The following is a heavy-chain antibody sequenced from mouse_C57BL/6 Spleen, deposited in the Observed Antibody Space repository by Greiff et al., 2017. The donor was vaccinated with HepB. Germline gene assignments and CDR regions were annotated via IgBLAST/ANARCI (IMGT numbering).Heavy chain of an antibody. CDR3: ARWGYAFDY. CDR1: GFTFTDYY. Sequence: EVQLVESGGGLVQPGGSLSLSCAASGFTFTDYYMSWVRQPPGKALEWLGFIRNKANGYTTEYSASVKGRFTISRDNSQSILYLQMNALRAEDSATYYCARWGYAFDYWGQGTTLTVSS. V-gene: IGHV7-3*01. CDR2: IRNKANGYTT. D-gene: IGHD2-10*02. J-gene: IGHJ2*01.